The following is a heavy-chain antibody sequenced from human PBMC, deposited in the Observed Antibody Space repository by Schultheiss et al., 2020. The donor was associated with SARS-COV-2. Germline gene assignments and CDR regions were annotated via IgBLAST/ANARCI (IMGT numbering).Heavy chain of an antibody. V-gene: IGHV1-58*01. D-gene: IGHD1-7*01. J-gene: IGHJ5*02. CDR2: ILVGGGNT. Sequence: SVKVSCKASGFTFTSSAVQWVRQARGQRLEWIGWILVGGGNTNYAQRFQERVTIIRDMSTSTAYMELSSLRSEDTAVYYCARRTTLYGVNWFDPWGQGTLVTVSS. CDR1: GFTFTSSA. CDR3: ARRTTLYGVNWFDP.